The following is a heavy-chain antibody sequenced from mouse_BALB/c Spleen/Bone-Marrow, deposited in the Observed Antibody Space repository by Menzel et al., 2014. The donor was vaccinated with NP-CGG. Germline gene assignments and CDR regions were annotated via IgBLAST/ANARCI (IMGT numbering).Heavy chain of an antibody. Sequence: VQLVESGSELRSPGPSVKLSCKDFDSEVFPIAYMSWVRQKPGHGFEWVGDILPSIGRTIYGEKFEDKATLDADTVSNTAYLELNSLTSEDSAIYYCARQDGNYWYFDVWGAGTTVTVSS. CDR1: DSEVFPIAY. V-gene: IGHV15-2*02. D-gene: IGHD2-1*01. J-gene: IGHJ1*01. CDR3: ARQDGNYWYFDV. CDR2: ILPSIGRT.